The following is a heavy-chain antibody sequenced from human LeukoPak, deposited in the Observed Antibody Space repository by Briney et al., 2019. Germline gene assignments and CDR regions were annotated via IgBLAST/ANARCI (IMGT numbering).Heavy chain of an antibody. D-gene: IGHD2-15*01. CDR2: IYHSGST. V-gene: IGHV4/OR15-8*01. J-gene: IGHJ4*02. CDR3: ARGYCSGGSCYFFDY. Sequence: TWFRQAPGKGLEWIGEIYHSGSTNYNPSLKSRVTISVDKSKNQFSLKLSSVTAADTAVYYCARGYCSGGSCYFFDYWGQGTLVTVSS.